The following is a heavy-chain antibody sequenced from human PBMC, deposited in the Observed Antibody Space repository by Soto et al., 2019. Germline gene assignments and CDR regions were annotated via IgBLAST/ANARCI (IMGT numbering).Heavy chain of an antibody. CDR3: AKDMFVGYDSSGSNAFDI. D-gene: IGHD3-22*01. J-gene: IGHJ3*02. CDR1: GFTFSSYS. CDR2: ISRDGSCI. V-gene: IGHV3-21*04. Sequence: GGSLRLSCAASGFTFSSYSMNWVRQAPGKGLEWVSSISRDGSCIYYADSVKGRFTISRDNSKNSLYLQMNSLRTEDTALYYCAKDMFVGYDSSGSNAFDIWGQGTMVTVSS.